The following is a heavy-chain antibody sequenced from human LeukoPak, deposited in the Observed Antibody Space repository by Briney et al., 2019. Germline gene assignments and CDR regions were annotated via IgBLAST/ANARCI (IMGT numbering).Heavy chain of an antibody. CDR2: IYTSGST. J-gene: IGHJ4*02. D-gene: IGHD5-12*01. CDR3: ARGRRVAFDY. Sequence: SETLSLTCTVSGVSISSYYWSWIRQPPGKGLEWIGRIYTSGSTNYNPSLKSRVTMSVDTSKNQFSLKLSSVTAADTAVYYCARGRRVAFDYWGQETLLSASP. V-gene: IGHV4-4*07. CDR1: GVSISSYY.